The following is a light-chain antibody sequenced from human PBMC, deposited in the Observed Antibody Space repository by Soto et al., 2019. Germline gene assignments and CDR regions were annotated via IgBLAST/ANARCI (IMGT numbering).Light chain of an antibody. Sequence: QSALTQPTSVSGSPGQSITISCTGTSSDFGNYNLVSWYQQHPGKVPKLILFEVNKRPSGVSNRFSGSKSGNTASLTISGLQAEDEADYYCSSYTSRSTLDYVFGSGTKLTVL. J-gene: IGLJ1*01. V-gene: IGLV2-14*02. CDR3: SSYTSRSTLDYV. CDR2: EVN. CDR1: SSDFGNYNL.